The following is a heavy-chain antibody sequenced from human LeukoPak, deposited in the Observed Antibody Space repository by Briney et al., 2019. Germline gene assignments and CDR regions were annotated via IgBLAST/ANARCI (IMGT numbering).Heavy chain of an antibody. CDR2: IYYSGTT. Sequence: SSETLSLTCTVSGGSISSYYWNWIRQAPGKGLEWIGLIYYSGTTNYNPALKSRLTMSVDTSKNQFSLNLTSVTAADTAVYFRARPIRNNYRDQSGYMDVWGKGTTVSVS. J-gene: IGHJ6*03. CDR3: ARPIRNNYRDQSGYMDV. V-gene: IGHV4-59*08. D-gene: IGHD5-24*01. CDR1: GGSISSYY.